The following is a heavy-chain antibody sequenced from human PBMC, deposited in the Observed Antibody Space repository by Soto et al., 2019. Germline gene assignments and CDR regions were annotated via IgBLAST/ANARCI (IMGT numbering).Heavy chain of an antibody. CDR3: ARDRLYESNTPYYNYGMDV. V-gene: IGHV3-30-3*01. D-gene: IGHD3-22*01. CDR1: GFTFTSYA. Sequence: LVESGGGVVQPGRSLRVSCAASGFTFTSYAMHWVRQAPGKGLEWVATISYDGSKKDYADSVKGRFTISRDNSKNTLYLQMNSLRAEDTAVYYCARDRLYESNTPYYNYGMDVWGQGTTVTVSS. CDR2: ISYDGSKK. J-gene: IGHJ6*02.